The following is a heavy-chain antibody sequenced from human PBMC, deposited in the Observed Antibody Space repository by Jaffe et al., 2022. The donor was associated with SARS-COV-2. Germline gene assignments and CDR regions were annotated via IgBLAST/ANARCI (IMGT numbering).Heavy chain of an antibody. V-gene: IGHV3-23*01. CDR3: ANGGFFGSRVDY. CDR1: GFTFSSYA. CDR2: ISGGGGST. Sequence: EVQLLESGGGLVQPGGSLRLSCAASGFTFSSYAMSWVRQAPGKGLEWVSGISGGGGSTYYADSVKGRFTISRDNSKNTLYLQMNSLRAEDTAVYYCANGGFFGSRVDYWGQGTLVTVSS. J-gene: IGHJ4*02. D-gene: IGHD3-10*01.